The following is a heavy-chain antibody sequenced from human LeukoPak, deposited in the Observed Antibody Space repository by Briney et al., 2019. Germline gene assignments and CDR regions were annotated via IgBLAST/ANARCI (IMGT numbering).Heavy chain of an antibody. J-gene: IGHJ4*02. Sequence: QPGGSLRLSCAASGFTFSSYWMSWVRQAPGKGLEWVAIIKRDGSEKYYVDSVKGRFTISRDNAKNSLYLQMNSRRAEDTAVYYCAKNSSSWYISDYWGQGTLVSVPS. V-gene: IGHV3-7*01. CDR2: IKRDGSEK. CDR3: AKNSSSWYISDY. D-gene: IGHD6-13*01. CDR1: GFTFSSYW.